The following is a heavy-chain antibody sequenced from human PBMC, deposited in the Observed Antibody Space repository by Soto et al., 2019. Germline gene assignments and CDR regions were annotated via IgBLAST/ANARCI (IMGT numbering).Heavy chain of an antibody. J-gene: IGHJ6*02. CDR2: IISGGSRV. CDR1: VFTFSNDL. V-gene: IGHV3-74*01. CDR3: ARERTSKGGMDV. Sequence: LXLSCAASVFTFSNDLMNWVRQGPVKGLEWVSRIISGGSRVYYADFVKGRFTIARDNAKKMLYLEMHSLTAEDTAVYYCARERTSKGGMDVWGQGTTVTVSS.